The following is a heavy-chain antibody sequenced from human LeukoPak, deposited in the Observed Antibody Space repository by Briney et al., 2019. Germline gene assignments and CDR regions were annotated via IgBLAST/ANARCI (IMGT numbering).Heavy chain of an antibody. J-gene: IGHJ4*02. CDR1: GFTFSSYA. CDR2: ISGSGGST. Sequence: GGSLRLSCAASGFTFSSYAMSWVRQAPGKGLEWVSAISGSGGSTYYADSVKGRFTISRDNSKNTLYLQMNSLRAEDTAVCYCAKDLIKRPAVNLFDYWGQGTLVTVSS. CDR3: AKDLIKRPAVNLFDY. D-gene: IGHD4-17*01. V-gene: IGHV3-23*01.